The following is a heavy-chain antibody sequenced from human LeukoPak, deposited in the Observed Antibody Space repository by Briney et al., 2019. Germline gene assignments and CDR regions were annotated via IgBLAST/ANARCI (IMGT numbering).Heavy chain of an antibody. Sequence: GGSLRLSCAAPGFTFSSYAMSWVRQAPGKGLEWVSAISGSGGSTYYADSVKGRFTISRDNSKNTLYLQMNSLRAEDTAVYYCAKTPRFLHDYGDSVFYWGQGTLVTVSS. D-gene: IGHD4-17*01. CDR3: AKTPRFLHDYGDSVFY. V-gene: IGHV3-23*01. CDR1: GFTFSSYA. CDR2: ISGSGGST. J-gene: IGHJ4*02.